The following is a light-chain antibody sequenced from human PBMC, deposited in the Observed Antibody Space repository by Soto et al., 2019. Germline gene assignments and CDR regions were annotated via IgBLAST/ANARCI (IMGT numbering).Light chain of an antibody. CDR3: SSFTGTDNV. CDR1: SSNIGTNY. CDR2: GSS. Sequence: QSVLTQPPSASGTPGQRVTISCSGGSSNIGTNYVYWYQQFTGMAPKLLIDGSSQRPSGVPDRFSGFKSGTSASLAISGLRSDDEADYYCSSFTGTDNVFGAGTKLTVL. V-gene: IGLV1-47*02. J-gene: IGLJ1*01.